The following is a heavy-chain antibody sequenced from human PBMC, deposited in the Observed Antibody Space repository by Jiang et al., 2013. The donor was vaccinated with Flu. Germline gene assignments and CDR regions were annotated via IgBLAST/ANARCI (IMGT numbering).Heavy chain of an antibody. D-gene: IGHD5-24*01. Sequence: GSGLVKPSETLSLTCTVSGDSISSYYWSWIRQPPGKGLEWIGYIYYSGSTNYNPSLKSRVTISVDTSKNQFSLKLSSVTAADTAVYYCARVGDGYLFDYWGQGTLVTVSS. CDR2: IYYSGST. J-gene: IGHJ4*02. V-gene: IGHV4-59*01. CDR1: GDSISSYY. CDR3: ARVGDGYLFDY.